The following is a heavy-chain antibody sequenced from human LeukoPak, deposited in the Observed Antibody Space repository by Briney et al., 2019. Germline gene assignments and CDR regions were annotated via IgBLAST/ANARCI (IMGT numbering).Heavy chain of an antibody. CDR2: ISGSGGST. Sequence: GGSLRLSCAASGFTFYDYGMTWVRQAPGKGLEWVSAISGSGGSTYYADSVKGRFTISRDNSKNTLYLQMNSLRAEDTAVYYCAKGGWLQSDYYYYMDVWGKGTTVTVSS. D-gene: IGHD5-24*01. CDR3: AKGGWLQSDYYYYMDV. V-gene: IGHV3-23*01. CDR1: GFTFYDYG. J-gene: IGHJ6*03.